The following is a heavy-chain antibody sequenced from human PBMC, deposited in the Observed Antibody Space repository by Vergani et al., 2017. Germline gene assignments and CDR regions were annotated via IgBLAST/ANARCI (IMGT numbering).Heavy chain of an antibody. CDR1: GFTVSSNY. CDR2: IYSGGST. CDR3: ARGGRNDFWSGYYDY. V-gene: IGHV3-53*02. Sequence: EVQLVETGGGLIQPGGSLKLSCAASGFTVSSNYMSWVRQAPGKGLEWVSVIYSGGSTYYADSVKGRFTISRDNSKNKLYLQMNSLRAEDTAVYYCARGGRNDFWSGYYDYWGQGTLVTVSS. D-gene: IGHD3-3*01. J-gene: IGHJ4*02.